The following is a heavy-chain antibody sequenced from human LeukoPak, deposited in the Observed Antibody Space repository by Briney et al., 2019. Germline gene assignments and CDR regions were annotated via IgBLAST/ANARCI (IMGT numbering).Heavy chain of an antibody. V-gene: IGHV3-7*01. J-gene: IGHJ4*02. D-gene: IGHD3-22*01. CDR2: IREYGSEK. CDR1: GFTFSSYW. CDR3: ASAPADGSGYYNFNY. Sequence: GGSLRLSCAASGFTFSSYWMSWVHQAPGKGLEWVANIREYGSEKYYVDSVKGRFTISRDNAKNSLYLQMNSLRAEDTAVYYCASAPADGSGYYNFNYWGQGTLVTVSS.